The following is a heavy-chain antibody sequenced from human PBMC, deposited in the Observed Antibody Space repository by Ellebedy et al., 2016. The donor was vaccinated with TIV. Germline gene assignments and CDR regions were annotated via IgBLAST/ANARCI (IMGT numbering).Heavy chain of an antibody. CDR3: AKGRGGGSDTSAPRYYFDY. CDR1: GFTFSSYA. Sequence: PGGSLRLSCAASGFTFSSYAMSWVRQAPGKGLEWVSTISSTGSRTYYADSVEGQFIISRDNSKTTLYLQMNSLRAEDTAVYYCAKGRGGGSDTSAPRYYFDYWGLGTLVTVSS. CDR2: ISSTGSRT. J-gene: IGHJ4*02. D-gene: IGHD3-22*01. V-gene: IGHV3-23*01.